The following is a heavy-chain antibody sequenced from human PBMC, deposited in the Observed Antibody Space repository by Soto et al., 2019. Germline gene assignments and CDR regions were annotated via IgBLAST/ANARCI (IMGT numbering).Heavy chain of an antibody. V-gene: IGHV4-4*02. CDR1: GVSISSSNW. J-gene: IGHJ4*02. D-gene: IGHD3-10*01. CDR2: IYHSGST. CDR3: ARVYLVRGTIIRYFDY. Sequence: SETLSLTCAVSGVSISSSNWSSWVRQPPGKGLEWIGKIYHSGSTNYNPALKRRVTISVDKSKNQFYLKLSSVTAADTAVYFCARVYLVRGTIIRYFDYWGQGTLVT.